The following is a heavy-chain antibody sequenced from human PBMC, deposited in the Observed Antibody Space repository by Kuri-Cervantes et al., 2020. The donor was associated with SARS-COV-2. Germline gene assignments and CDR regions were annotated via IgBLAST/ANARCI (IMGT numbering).Heavy chain of an antibody. V-gene: IGHV3-30*03. Sequence: GESLKISCAVSGFTFTSHAMHWVRQAPGKGLEWVALISYDGSNKFYADSVKGRFTISRDNSKNTLYLQMNSLRAEDTAVYYCARGGRFLEWLLGAEYFQHRGQGTLVTVSS. D-gene: IGHD3-3*01. CDR3: ARGGRFLEWLLGAEYFQH. J-gene: IGHJ1*01. CDR1: GFTFTSHA. CDR2: ISYDGSNK.